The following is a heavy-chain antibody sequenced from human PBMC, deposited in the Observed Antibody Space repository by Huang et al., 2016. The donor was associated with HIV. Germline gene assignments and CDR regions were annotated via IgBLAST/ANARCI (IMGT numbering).Heavy chain of an antibody. D-gene: IGHD5-18*01. V-gene: IGHV3-53*01. Sequence: EVPLVESGGGLVQPGGSLRLSCAASGFTVNSNYITWVRQAPGKVLEWVSLLYHGGKAHYADSVKGRFTISGDISQNTVFLQMSSLRVEDTAVYYCARGRYGTPNAWGQGTLVTVSS. CDR3: ARGRYGTPNA. J-gene: IGHJ5*02. CDR2: LYHGGKA. CDR1: GFTVNSNY.